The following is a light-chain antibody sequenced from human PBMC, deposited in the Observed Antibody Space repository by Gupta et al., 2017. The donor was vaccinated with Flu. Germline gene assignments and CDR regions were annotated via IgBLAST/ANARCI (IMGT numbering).Light chain of an antibody. CDR2: GAS. CDR1: HSVSSAY. Sequence: ESVLTQSPDSLSLSPGERATLSCRASHSVSSAYLVWYQQKFGQAPRLLIYGASERAKGVPERFSGSGSETDFTLTSSGRENEDFAVYYWQQYRGSRTFGQGTKVETK. J-gene: IGKJ1*01. CDR3: QQYRGSRT. V-gene: IGKV3-20*01.